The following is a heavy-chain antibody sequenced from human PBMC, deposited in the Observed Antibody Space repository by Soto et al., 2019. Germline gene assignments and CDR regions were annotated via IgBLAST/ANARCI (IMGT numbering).Heavy chain of an antibody. V-gene: IGHV1-18*01. CDR3: AREGYCSSTSCPPTYYYYGMDV. J-gene: IGHJ6*02. D-gene: IGHD2-2*01. Sequence: GASVKVSCKASGYTSTSYGISWVRQAPGQGLEWMGWISAYNGNTNYAQKLQGRVTMTTDTSTSTAYMELRSLRSDDTAVYYCAREGYCSSTSCPPTYYYYGMDVWGQGTTVTVSS. CDR1: GYTSTSYG. CDR2: ISAYNGNT.